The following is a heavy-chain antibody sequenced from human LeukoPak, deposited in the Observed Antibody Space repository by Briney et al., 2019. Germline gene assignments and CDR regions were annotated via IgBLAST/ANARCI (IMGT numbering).Heavy chain of an antibody. Sequence: PGGSLRLSCAASGFTFSSYAMSWVRQAPGKGLEWVSGISWNSGSIGYADSVKGRFTISRDNAKNSLYLQMNSLRAEDTALYYCAKDAGATPHYFDYWGQGTLVTVSS. J-gene: IGHJ4*02. CDR3: AKDAGATPHYFDY. V-gene: IGHV3-9*01. CDR1: GFTFSSYA. D-gene: IGHD1-26*01. CDR2: ISWNSGSI.